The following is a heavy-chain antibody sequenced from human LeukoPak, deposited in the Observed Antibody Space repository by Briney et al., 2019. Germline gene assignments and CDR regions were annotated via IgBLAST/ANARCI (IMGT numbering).Heavy chain of an antibody. CDR2: INPSGGST. Sequence: GASVKVSCKASGYTFTNYSMYWVRQAPGQGLEWMGIINPSGGSTNYAQKFQGRVTMTRDMSTSTVYMELSSLRSEDTAVYYCARDLQITRRPGSIDYWGQGTLVTVSS. V-gene: IGHV1-46*01. J-gene: IGHJ4*02. CDR1: GYTFTNYS. D-gene: IGHD3-10*01. CDR3: ARDLQITRRPGSIDY.